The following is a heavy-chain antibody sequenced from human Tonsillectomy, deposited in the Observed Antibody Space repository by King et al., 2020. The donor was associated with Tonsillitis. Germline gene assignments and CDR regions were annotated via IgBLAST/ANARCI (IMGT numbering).Heavy chain of an antibody. Sequence: QLQESGPGLVNPSETLSLTCTVSVGSISSYYWSLIRQPPGKGLEWTGYIYDSVRTNYNPSLKSRVTIAVDTSKNQFSLKLSSVTGADTAVYYCARGYSNWGFDYWGQGTLVTVSS. D-gene: IGHD7-27*01. CDR1: VGSISSYY. CDR3: ARGYSNWGFDY. V-gene: IGHV4-59*01. J-gene: IGHJ4*02. CDR2: IYDSVRT.